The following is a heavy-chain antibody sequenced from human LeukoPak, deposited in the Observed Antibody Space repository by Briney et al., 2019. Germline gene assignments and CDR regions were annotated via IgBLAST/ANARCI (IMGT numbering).Heavy chain of an antibody. CDR1: GGTFSSYA. CDR2: IIPILGTA. CDR3: ARVPSIAAGGPLDP. Sequence: SVKVSCKASGGTFSSYAIGWVRQAPGQGLEWMGGIIPILGTANYAQKFQGRVTITTDESTSTAYMELSSLRSEDTAVYYCARVPSIAAGGPLDPWGQGTLVTVSS. J-gene: IGHJ5*02. D-gene: IGHD6-13*01. V-gene: IGHV1-69*05.